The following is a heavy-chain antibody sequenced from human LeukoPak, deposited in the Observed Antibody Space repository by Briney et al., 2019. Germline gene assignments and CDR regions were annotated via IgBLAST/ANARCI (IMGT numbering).Heavy chain of an antibody. V-gene: IGHV3-48*03. D-gene: IGHD3-22*01. CDR2: ISSTGSNI. CDR3: AATYYYDGSGDY. CDR1: GFTFSTYE. Sequence: PGGSLRLSCAASGFTFSTYEMNWVRQAPGEGLEWVSYISSTGSNIYYADSVKGRFTISRDNAKNSLYLLMNSLRTEDTAVYYCAATYYYDGSGDYWGQGTLVTVSS. J-gene: IGHJ4*02.